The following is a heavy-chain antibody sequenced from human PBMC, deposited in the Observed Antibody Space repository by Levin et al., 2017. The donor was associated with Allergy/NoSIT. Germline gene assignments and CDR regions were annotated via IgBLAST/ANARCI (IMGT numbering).Heavy chain of an antibody. J-gene: IGHJ4*02. D-gene: IGHD4-23*01. CDR2: IDSSSSYI. Sequence: GESLKISCAASGFRFSTYGMNWVRQAPGKGLEWVSSIDSSSSYINYADSVKGRLTISRDNAKNSLYLQMNSLRAEDTAVYYCARKTVEGDFDNWGQGTLVTVSS. CDR1: GFRFSTYG. V-gene: IGHV3-21*01. CDR3: ARKTVEGDFDN.